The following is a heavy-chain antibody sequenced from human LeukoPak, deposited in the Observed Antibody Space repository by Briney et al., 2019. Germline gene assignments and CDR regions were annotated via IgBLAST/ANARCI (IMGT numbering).Heavy chain of an antibody. CDR3: ARGGTYYPCIDY. CDR2: ISACNGKT. CDR1: GYTFTSSY. D-gene: IGHD1-26*01. V-gene: IGHV1-18*01. J-gene: IGHJ4*02. Sequence: ASVKVSCKASGYTFTSSYINWVRQAPGQGLEWMGWISACNGKTNYAQKFQGRVTMTTDSSTNTAYMDLTSLRSDDTAVYYCARGGTYYPCIDYWGQGTLVTVSS.